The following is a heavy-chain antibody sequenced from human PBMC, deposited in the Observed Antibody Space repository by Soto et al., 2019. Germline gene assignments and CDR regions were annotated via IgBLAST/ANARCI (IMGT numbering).Heavy chain of an antibody. V-gene: IGHV4-39*01. J-gene: IGHJ5*02. CDR2: IYYSGST. CDR1: GGSISSSSYY. Sequence: QLQLQKSGPGLVKPSETLSLTCTVSGGSISSSSYYWDWIRQPPGKGLEWIGSIYYSGSTSYNPSLKSRVTISVDASMNQFSLKLSSVTAADTAVYFCATSRPWGELRAGWFDPWGQGTLVTVSS. D-gene: IGHD3-16*01. CDR3: ATSRPWGELRAGWFDP.